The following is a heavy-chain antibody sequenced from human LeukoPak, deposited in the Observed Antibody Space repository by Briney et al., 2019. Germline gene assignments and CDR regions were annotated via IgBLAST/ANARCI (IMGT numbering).Heavy chain of an antibody. CDR1: GGSISSSSYY. V-gene: IGHV4-39*01. CDR3: ARRRGSSSGGWYY. D-gene: IGHD6-6*01. CDR2: IYYSGST. Sequence: DPSETLSLTCTVSGGSISSSSYYWGWIRQPPGKGLEWIGSIYYSGSTYYNPSLKSRVTISVDTSKNQFSLKLSSVTAADTAVYYCARRRGSSSGGWYYWGQGTLVTVSS. J-gene: IGHJ4*02.